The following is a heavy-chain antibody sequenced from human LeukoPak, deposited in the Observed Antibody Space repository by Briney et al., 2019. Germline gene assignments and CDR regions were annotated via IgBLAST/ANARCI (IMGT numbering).Heavy chain of an antibody. CDR2: IRSKAYGGTT. D-gene: IGHD6-6*01. V-gene: IGHV3-49*03. CDR3: TRVSSSKGVDY. Sequence: GGSLRLSCTASGFTFGDYAMSWFRQAPGKGLEWVGFIRSKAYGGTTEYAASVKGRFTISRDDSKSIAYLQMNSLKTEDTAVYYCTRVSSSKGVDYWGQGTLVTVSS. CDR1: GFTFGDYA. J-gene: IGHJ4*02.